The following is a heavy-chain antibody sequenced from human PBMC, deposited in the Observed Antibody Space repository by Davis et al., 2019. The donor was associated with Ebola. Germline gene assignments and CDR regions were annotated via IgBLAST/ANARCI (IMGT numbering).Heavy chain of an antibody. CDR2: ISSNGGST. Sequence: GESLKISCSASGFTFSSYAMHWVRQAPGKGLEYVSAISSNGGSTYYADSVKGRFTISRDNSKNTLYLQMSSLRAEDTAVYYCVKGDYSNYFDYWGQGTLVTVSS. CDR3: VKGDYSNYFDY. J-gene: IGHJ4*02. D-gene: IGHD4-11*01. CDR1: GFTFSSYA. V-gene: IGHV3-64D*06.